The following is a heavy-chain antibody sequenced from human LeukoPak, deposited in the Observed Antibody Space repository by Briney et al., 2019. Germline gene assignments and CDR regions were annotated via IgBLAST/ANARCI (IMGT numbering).Heavy chain of an antibody. CDR1: GGSISSGGYY. CDR2: IYYSGST. D-gene: IGHD3-9*01. J-gene: IGHJ5*02. V-gene: IGHV4-31*03. CDR3: ASKPLRYFDWLPHLAAWFDP. Sequence: PSETLSLTCTVSGGSISSGGYYWSWIRQHPGKGLEWIGYIYYSGSTYYNPSLKSRVTISVDTSKNQFSLKLSSVTAADTAVYYCASKPLRYFDWLPHLAAWFDPWGQGTLVTVSS.